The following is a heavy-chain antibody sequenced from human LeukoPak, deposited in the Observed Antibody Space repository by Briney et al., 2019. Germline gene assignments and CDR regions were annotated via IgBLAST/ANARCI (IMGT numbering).Heavy chain of an antibody. D-gene: IGHD5-24*01. J-gene: IGHJ4*02. CDR1: GGSISSYY. CDR3: ARGARWPDY. Sequence: PSETLSLTCTVSGGSISSYYWSWIRQPPGKGLEWIGYIYYSGSTSYNPSLKSRVTISVDTSKNRFSLNLSSVTAADTAVYYCARGARWPDYWGQGTLVTVSS. V-gene: IGHV4-59*01. CDR2: IYYSGST.